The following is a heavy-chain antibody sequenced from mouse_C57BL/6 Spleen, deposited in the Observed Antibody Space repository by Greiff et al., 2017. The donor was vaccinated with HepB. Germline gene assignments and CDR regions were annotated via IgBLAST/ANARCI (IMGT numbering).Heavy chain of an antibody. CDR1: GYTFTSYW. V-gene: IGHV1-69*01. CDR3: ARNTAQEGYFDY. J-gene: IGHJ2*01. CDR2: IDPSDSYT. D-gene: IGHD3-2*02. Sequence: VQLQQSGAELVMPGASVKLSCKASGYTFTSYWMHWVKQRPGQGLEWIGEIDPSDSYTNYNQKFKGKSTLTVDKSSSTAYMQLSSLTSEDSAVYYCARNTAQEGYFDYWGQGTTLTVSS.